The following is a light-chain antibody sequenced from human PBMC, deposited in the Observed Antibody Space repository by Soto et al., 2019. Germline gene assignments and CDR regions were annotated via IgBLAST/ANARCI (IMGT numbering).Light chain of an antibody. CDR2: GAS. Sequence: EIVLTQSPGTLSLSPGGRATLSCRASRSVSSSFLAWYQQKPGQAPRLLIYGASSRATGIPDRFSGSGSGTDFALTISRLEPEAFAVYYCQQYGSSPPLTFGGGTKVEIK. J-gene: IGKJ4*01. V-gene: IGKV3-20*01. CDR3: QQYGSSPPLT. CDR1: RSVSSSF.